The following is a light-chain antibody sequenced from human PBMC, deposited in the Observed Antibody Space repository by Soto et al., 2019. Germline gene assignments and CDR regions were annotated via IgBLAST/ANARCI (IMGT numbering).Light chain of an antibody. CDR1: SSNIGAGYD. V-gene: IGLV1-40*01. CDR3: QSYDTILGRV. CDR2: DNT. J-gene: IGLJ1*01. Sequence: QSVLTQPPSVSGAPGQRVTVSCTGTSSNIGAGYDVHWYQQLPGTAPKLLIYDNTNRPPGVSDRFSGSKSDTSASLAITGLQAEDEADYYCQSYDTILGRVFGSGTKVTV.